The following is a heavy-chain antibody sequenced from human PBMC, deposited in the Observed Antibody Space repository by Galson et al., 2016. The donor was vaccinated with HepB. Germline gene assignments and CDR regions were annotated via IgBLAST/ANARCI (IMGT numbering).Heavy chain of an antibody. V-gene: IGHV1-2*06. CDR2: ISPSSGVT. CDR1: GYTFTGYY. CDR3: ARDWGGMGSLAFEP. D-gene: IGHD3-16*01. J-gene: IGHJ4*03. Sequence: SVKVSCKASGYTFTGYYLHWVRQAPGQGLEWLGRISPSSGVTNYSDTLQGRITMTRDTSTSTVYMELSSLRSDDTAVYYCARDWGGMGSLAFEPWGQGTLVTVSS.